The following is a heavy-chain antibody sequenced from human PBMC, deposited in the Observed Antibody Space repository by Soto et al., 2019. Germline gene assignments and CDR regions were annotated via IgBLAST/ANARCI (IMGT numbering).Heavy chain of an antibody. V-gene: IGHV4-59*01. CDR1: GGSISSYY. D-gene: IGHD2-21*02. CDR3: ARDLWGYCGTDCYPLDV. J-gene: IGHJ6*02. Sequence: SETLSLTCTVSGGSISSYYWSWIRQPPGKGLEWIGYMYNTGSTVYNPSLKSRVTISVDTSKNQFSLKLNAVTAADTAVYYCARDLWGYCGTDCYPLDVWGQGTTVTVSS. CDR2: MYNTGST.